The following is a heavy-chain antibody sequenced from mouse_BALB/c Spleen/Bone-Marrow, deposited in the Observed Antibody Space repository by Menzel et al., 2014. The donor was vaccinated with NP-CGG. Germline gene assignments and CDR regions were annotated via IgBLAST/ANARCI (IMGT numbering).Heavy chain of an antibody. CDR1: GYTFTSYI. J-gene: IGHJ1*01. Sequence: QLQQPGPELVQPGASVKMSCKASGYTFTSYIMQWVKQKPGQGLEWVGYINPYNDGTKYNEKFKGKATLTSDKSSSTAYMGLSSLTSEDSAVYYCARFDCYYSLYFDVWGAGTTVTVSS. D-gene: IGHD2-3*01. CDR3: ARFDCYYSLYFDV. CDR2: INPYNDGT. V-gene: IGHV1-14*01.